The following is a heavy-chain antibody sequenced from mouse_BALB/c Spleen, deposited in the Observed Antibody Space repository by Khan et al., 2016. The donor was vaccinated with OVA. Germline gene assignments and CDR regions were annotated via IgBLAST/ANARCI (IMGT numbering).Heavy chain of an antibody. D-gene: IGHD1-1*01. J-gene: IGHJ2*01. CDR1: GYSFTGYF. Sequence: EVQLQQSGPELVKPGASVKISCKASGYSFTGYFMNWVMQSHGKSLEWIGRINPHIGETFYNQKFMDKATLTVDESSSTAHMALRSLASEDSAVYYCARKNGSDFDYWGQGTTLTVSS. V-gene: IGHV1-20*02. CDR2: INPHIGET. CDR3: ARKNGSDFDY.